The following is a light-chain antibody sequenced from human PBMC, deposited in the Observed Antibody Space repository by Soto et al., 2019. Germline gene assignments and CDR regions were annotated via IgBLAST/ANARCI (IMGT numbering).Light chain of an antibody. V-gene: IGKV3-15*01. Sequence: EIVMTQSPATLSVSPGERATLSCRASQSVSSNLAWYQQKPGQAPRLLIYGASTRATGIPARFSGSGSGTEFTLTISSLQSEDFAVYYCQQYNSIRTFGQGTKVEIK. CDR1: QSVSSN. J-gene: IGKJ1*01. CDR2: GAS. CDR3: QQYNSIRT.